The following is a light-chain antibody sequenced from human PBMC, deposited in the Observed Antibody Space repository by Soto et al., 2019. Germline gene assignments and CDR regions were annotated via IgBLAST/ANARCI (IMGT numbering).Light chain of an antibody. CDR1: SSDVGGYNY. CDR3: SSYTSSSTLEV. V-gene: IGLV2-14*01. Sequence: QSALTQPASVSGSPGQSITISCTGTSSDVGGYNYVSWYQQHPGKAPKLMIHDVSNRPSGVSNRFSGSKSGNTASLTISGLQAEDEADYYCSSYTSSSTLEVFGGGTQLTVL. J-gene: IGLJ2*01. CDR2: DVS.